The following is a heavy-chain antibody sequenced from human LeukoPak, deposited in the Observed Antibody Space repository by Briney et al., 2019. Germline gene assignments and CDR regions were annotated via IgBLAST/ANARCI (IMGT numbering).Heavy chain of an antibody. V-gene: IGHV4-4*07. CDR3: ARIRGIVVVPAARNYYYYYYYMDV. CDR1: GGSISSYY. Sequence: PSETLSLTCTVSGGSISSYYWSWIRQPAGKGLEWIGRIYTSGSTNYNPSLKSRVTMSVDTSKNQFSLKLSSVTAADTAVYYCARIRGIVVVPAARNYYYYYYYMDVWGKGTTVTVSS. J-gene: IGHJ6*03. D-gene: IGHD2-2*01. CDR2: IYTSGST.